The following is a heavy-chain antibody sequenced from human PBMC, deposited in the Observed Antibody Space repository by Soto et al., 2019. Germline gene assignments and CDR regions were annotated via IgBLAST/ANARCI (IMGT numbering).Heavy chain of an antibody. J-gene: IGHJ6*02. V-gene: IGHV3-21*04. CDR2: ISSSGDTT. CDR3: ARDRWNKAVAGSGYYYYGMDV. D-gene: IGHD6-19*01. CDR1: GFTFSSYS. Sequence: EVQLVESGGGLVKPGGSLRLSCAVSGFTFSSYSMNWVRQAPGKGLEWVSSISSSGDTTHYADSVKGRFTISRDNAKNSLYLQMNSLRDEDTAMYYCARDRWNKAVAGSGYYYYGMDVWGQGTTVTVSS.